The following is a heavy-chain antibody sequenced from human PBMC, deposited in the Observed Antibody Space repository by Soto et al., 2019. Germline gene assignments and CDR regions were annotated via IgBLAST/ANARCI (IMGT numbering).Heavy chain of an antibody. Sequence: GGSLRLSCAVSGFSVRSNYMNWVRQAPGKGLEWVSVLYAGDRTYYADSVKGRFTISRDNPKNTLSLQMNSLRAEDTAVYYCAGDLGYSYGYYYYAMDVWGQGTTVTVSS. CDR2: LYAGDRT. CDR1: GFSVRSNY. CDR3: AGDLGYSYGYYYYAMDV. V-gene: IGHV3-53*01. D-gene: IGHD5-18*01. J-gene: IGHJ6*02.